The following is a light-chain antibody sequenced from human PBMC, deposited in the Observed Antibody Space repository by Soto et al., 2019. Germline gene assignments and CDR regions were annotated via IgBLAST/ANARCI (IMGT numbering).Light chain of an antibody. CDR2: GAS. J-gene: IGKJ5*01. CDR1: QSVSSY. Sequence: EVVLTQSPGTLSLSPGERATLSCRASQSVSSYLAWYQQKPGQAPRLLIYGASSRATGIPDRFSGSGSGTDFTLTISRLEPEEFAVYYCQQYGISHRITFGQGTRMEIK. V-gene: IGKV3-20*01. CDR3: QQYGISHRIT.